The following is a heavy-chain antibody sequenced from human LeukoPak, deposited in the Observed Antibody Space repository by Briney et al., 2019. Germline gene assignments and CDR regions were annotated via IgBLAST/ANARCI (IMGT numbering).Heavy chain of an antibody. CDR3: ARERYGHFDP. CDR1: GGSIRSSY. J-gene: IGHJ5*02. V-gene: IGHV4-59*01. Sequence: SETLSLTCTVSGGSIRSSYWSWIRQPPGKGLEWLGYIYYSGITNYNPSLKSRVTISVDTSKNQFSLKLNSVTAADTAMYYCARERYGHFDPWGQGTLVTVSS. CDR2: IYYSGIT. D-gene: IGHD3-16*01.